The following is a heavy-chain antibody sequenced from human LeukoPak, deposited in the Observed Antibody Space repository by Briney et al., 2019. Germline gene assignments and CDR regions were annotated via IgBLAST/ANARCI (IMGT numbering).Heavy chain of an antibody. CDR2: INSDGSST. V-gene: IGHV3-74*01. CDR1: GFTFSSYA. CDR3: ARADYGDSYYYYGMDV. J-gene: IGHJ6*02. Sequence: GGSLRLSCAASGFTFSSYAMSWVRQAQGKGLVWVSRINSDGSSTSYADSVKGRFTISRDNAKNTLYLQMNSLRAEDTAVYYCARADYGDSYYYYGMDVWGQGTTVTVSS. D-gene: IGHD4-17*01.